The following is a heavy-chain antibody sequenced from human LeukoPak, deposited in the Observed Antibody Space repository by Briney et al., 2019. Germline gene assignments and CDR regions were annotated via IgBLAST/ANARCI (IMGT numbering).Heavy chain of an antibody. V-gene: IGHV3-23*01. CDR2: ISGSGGTT. CDR1: GFTFSSYA. D-gene: IGHD3-10*01. Sequence: GGSLRLSCAASGFTFSSYAMSWARQAPGKGLEWGSGISGSGGTTYYAASVRGRFTISGDNSKNTVYLQMNSLRAEDTAVYYCAKDQMAWFGELLGIDAFHIWGQGTMVTVSS. CDR3: AKDQMAWFGELLGIDAFHI. J-gene: IGHJ3*02.